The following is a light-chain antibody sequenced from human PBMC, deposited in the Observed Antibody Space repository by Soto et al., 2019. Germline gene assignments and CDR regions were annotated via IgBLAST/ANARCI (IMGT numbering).Light chain of an antibody. CDR2: DVS. V-gene: IGLV2-14*01. Sequence: QSALTQPASVSGFPGQSITISCTGTSSDVGGYNYVSWYQQHPGKAPKLMIYDVSNRPSELSNRFSGSKSGNTASLTISGLQAEDEADYYCSSYTSSSTVVFGGGTKLTVL. J-gene: IGLJ2*01. CDR3: SSYTSSSTVV. CDR1: SSDVGGYNY.